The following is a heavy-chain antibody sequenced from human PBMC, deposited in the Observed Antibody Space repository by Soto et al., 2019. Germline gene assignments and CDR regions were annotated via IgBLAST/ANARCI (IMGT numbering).Heavy chain of an antibody. CDR2: FYYTGNT. V-gene: IGHV4-39*01. CDR1: GDSINSGPYY. J-gene: IGHJ4*02. Sequence: QLQLQESGPGLVKSSEPLSLTCTVSGDSINSGPYYWGWIRQPPGKGLEWIGSFYYTGNTYYNPSLKSRVTCSVGASKSQFSAPPSSVTAADTAIYYCESHKTSGGGYYNFAHWGQGTLVAVSS. D-gene: IGHD1-26*01. CDR3: ESHKTSGGGYYNFAH.